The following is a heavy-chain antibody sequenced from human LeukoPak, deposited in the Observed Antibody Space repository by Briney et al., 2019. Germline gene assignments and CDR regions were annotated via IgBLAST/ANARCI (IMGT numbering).Heavy chain of an antibody. Sequence: SLRLSCAAAGPTLDDYSMHWVRQPAGEGLEWVLVISWSSGSIGYADSVKSRFIISRDNTKNSLYLQMSSLRAEDTALYYCAKDIGGGGGYYFDTWGQGTLVTVAS. V-gene: IGHV3-9*01. CDR2: ISWSSGSI. CDR1: GPTLDDYS. D-gene: IGHD6-19*01. J-gene: IGHJ4*02. CDR3: AKDIGGGGGYYFDT.